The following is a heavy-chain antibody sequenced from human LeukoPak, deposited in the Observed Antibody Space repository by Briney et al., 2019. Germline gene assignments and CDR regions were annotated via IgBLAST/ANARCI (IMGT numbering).Heavy chain of an antibody. CDR1: GGTFSSYA. J-gene: IGHJ4*02. CDR3: ARTYCSSTSCLDYAIDY. CDR2: IIPIFGTA. Sequence: SVKVSCKASGGTFSSYAISWVRQAPGQGLEWMGRIIPIFGTASYAQKFQGRVTITTDESTSTAYMELSSLRSEDTAVYYCARTYCSSTSCLDYAIDYWGQGTLVTVSS. V-gene: IGHV1-69*05. D-gene: IGHD2-2*01.